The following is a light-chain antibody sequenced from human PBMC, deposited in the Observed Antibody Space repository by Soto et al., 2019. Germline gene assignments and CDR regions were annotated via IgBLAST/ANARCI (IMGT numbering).Light chain of an antibody. V-gene: IGLV1-40*01. CDR1: SSNLGAGYD. CDR2: GNR. CDR3: QSYDNSLGVCYV. J-gene: IGLJ1*01. Sequence: RVTISCTGSSSNLGAGYDVHWYQLLPGTAPKLLIYGNRNRPSGVPDRFSGSKSGTSASLAITGLQAEDEADYYCQSYDNSLGVCYVFGTGTKVTV.